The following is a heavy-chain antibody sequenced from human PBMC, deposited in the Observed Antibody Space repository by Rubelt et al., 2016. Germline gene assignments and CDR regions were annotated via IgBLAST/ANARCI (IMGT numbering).Heavy chain of an antibody. D-gene: IGHD3-16*02. CDR3: ASTMGELSLWDY. V-gene: IGHV4-39*07. CDR2: INHSGST. CDR1: GGPISSSSYY. Sequence: QLQLQESGPGLVKPSETLSLTCTVSGGPISSSSYYWGWIRQPPGKGLEWIGEINHSGSTNYNPSLKVRVTISVDTSKNQFSLKLSSVTAADTAVYYCASTMGELSLWDYWGQGTLVTVSS. J-gene: IGHJ4*02.